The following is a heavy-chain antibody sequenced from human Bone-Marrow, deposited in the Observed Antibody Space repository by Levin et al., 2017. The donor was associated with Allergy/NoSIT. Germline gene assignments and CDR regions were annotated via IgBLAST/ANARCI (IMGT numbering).Heavy chain of an antibody. CDR3: ARGPSPSGTADDS. D-gene: IGHD1-26*01. CDR1: GSTFSNFA. Sequence: EASVKVSCKASGSTFSNFAMSWVRQAPGQGLEWMGRIIPILGMTNYAQKFRGRVTITADKSTTTGYMELSSLRSEDTAVYFCARGPSPSGTADDSWGQGTLVTVSS. J-gene: IGHJ4*02. CDR2: IIPILGMT. V-gene: IGHV1-69*04.